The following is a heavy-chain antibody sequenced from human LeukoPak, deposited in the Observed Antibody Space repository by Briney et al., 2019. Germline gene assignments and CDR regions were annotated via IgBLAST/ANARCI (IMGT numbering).Heavy chain of an antibody. Sequence: GGSLRLPCAASGFTFSSYEMNWVRQAPGKGLEWVSYISSSGSTIYYADSVKGRFTISRDNAKNSLYLQMNSLRAEDTAVYYCARELLWFGDRLSYWGQGTLVTVSS. CDR2: ISSSGSTI. CDR3: ARELLWFGDRLSY. J-gene: IGHJ4*02. D-gene: IGHD3-10*01. V-gene: IGHV3-48*03. CDR1: GFTFSSYE.